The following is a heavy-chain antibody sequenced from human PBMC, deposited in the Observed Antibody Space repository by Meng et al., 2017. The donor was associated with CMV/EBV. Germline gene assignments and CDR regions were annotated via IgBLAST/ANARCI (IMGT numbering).Heavy chain of an antibody. J-gene: IGHJ4*02. D-gene: IGHD3-16*01. V-gene: IGHV4-4*07. Sequence: SETLSLTCTVPGGSISSHVWSWIRQPAGKGLEWIGRIYSSGSTNYNPSLKSRVTMSVDTSKNQYSLQLSSVTAADTAVYYCASLGGGYWGQGTLVTVSS. CDR2: IYSSGST. CDR3: ASLGGGY. CDR1: GGSISSHV.